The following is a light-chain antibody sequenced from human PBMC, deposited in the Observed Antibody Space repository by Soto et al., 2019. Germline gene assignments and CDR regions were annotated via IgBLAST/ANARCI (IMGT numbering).Light chain of an antibody. Sequence: ETVLTQSPATLSVSPGERVTLSCRASETVSTNLAWYQQRPGQAPRLLIYDVSTGATGIPARFSGRRSGTEFTLTISSLQSEDFGVYYCQQYVTSPYIFGQGTKLEIK. CDR3: QQYVTSPYI. V-gene: IGKV3-15*01. CDR1: ETVSTN. CDR2: DVS. J-gene: IGKJ2*01.